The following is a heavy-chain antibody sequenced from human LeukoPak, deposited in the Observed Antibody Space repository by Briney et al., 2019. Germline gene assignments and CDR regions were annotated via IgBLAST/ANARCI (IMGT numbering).Heavy chain of an antibody. V-gene: IGHV1-3*01. Sequence: ASVKVSCKASGYTFSSYTMHWVRQAPGQRLEWMGWINAGNCNTKYSQKFQGRVTITRDTSASTAYMELSSLRFEDTAVYYCARDLKQFGCWFDYWGQGTLVTVSS. CDR3: ARDLKQFGCWFDY. D-gene: IGHD3-16*01. CDR1: GYTFSSYT. J-gene: IGHJ4*02. CDR2: INAGNCNT.